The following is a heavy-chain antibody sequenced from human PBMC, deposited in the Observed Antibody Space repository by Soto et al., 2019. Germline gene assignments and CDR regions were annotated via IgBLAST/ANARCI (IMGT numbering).Heavy chain of an antibody. CDR3: AGGYSGYDPGWYYYYMDV. D-gene: IGHD5-12*01. CDR2: ISSSGSTI. Sequence: GGSLRLSCAASGFTFSDYYMSWIRQAPGKGLEWVSYISSSGSTIYYADSVKGRFTISRDNAKNSLYLQMNSLRAEDTAVYYCAGGYSGYDPGWYYYYMDVWGKGTTVTVSS. J-gene: IGHJ6*03. CDR1: GFTFSDYY. V-gene: IGHV3-11*01.